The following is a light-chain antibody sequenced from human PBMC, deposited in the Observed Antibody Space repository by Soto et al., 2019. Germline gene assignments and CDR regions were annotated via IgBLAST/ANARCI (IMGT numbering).Light chain of an antibody. CDR1: SSDFGDDKY. J-gene: IGLJ3*02. Sequence: QSVLTQPASVSGSPGQSITVSCTGSSSDFGDDKYVSWYQQQPGKGPNLLIYGVNSRPSGISNRFSGSKSANTASLTISGLQVEDEAEYFCGSFTTSRIWVFGGGTKVTVL. CDR3: GSFTTSRIWV. V-gene: IGLV2-14*01. CDR2: GVN.